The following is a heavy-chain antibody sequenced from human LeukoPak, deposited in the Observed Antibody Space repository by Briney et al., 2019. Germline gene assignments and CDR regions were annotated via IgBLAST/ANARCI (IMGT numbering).Heavy chain of an antibody. V-gene: IGHV1-24*01. CDR1: GYTLTELS. CDR3: ATLVDIVVVSAAIY. CDR2: FDPEDGET. D-gene: IGHD2-2*01. J-gene: IGHJ4*02. Sequence: ASVKVSCKVSGYTLTELSMHWVRQAPGKGLEWMGGFDPEDGETIYAQKFQGRVTMTEDTSTDTAYMELSSLRSEDTAVYYCATLVDIVVVSAAIYWGQGTLVTVSS.